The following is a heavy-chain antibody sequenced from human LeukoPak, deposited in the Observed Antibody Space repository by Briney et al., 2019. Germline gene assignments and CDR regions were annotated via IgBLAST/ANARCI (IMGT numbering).Heavy chain of an antibody. J-gene: IGHJ4*02. Sequence: ASVKVSCKASGYTFTSYDINWVRQATGQGLEWMGWMNPNSGNTGYAQKFQGRVTMTRNTSISTAYMELSSLRSEDTAVYYCARGPRRRLRYFDWSSPKADYWGQGTLVTASS. CDR3: ARGPRRRLRYFDWSSPKADY. CDR1: GYTFTSYD. D-gene: IGHD3-9*01. CDR2: MNPNSGNT. V-gene: IGHV1-8*01.